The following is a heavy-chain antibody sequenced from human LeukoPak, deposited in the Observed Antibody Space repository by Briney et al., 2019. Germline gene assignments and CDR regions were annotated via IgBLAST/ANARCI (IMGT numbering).Heavy chain of an antibody. CDR3: HSIAAAGTGY. Sequence: PGGSLRLSCAASGFTFSSYAMHWVRQAPGKGLEYVSAISSNGGSTYYANSVKGRFTISRDNSKNTLYLQMGSLRAEDTAVYYCHSIAAAGTGYWGQGILVTVSS. CDR1: GFTFSSYA. CDR2: ISSNGGST. D-gene: IGHD6-13*01. J-gene: IGHJ4*02. V-gene: IGHV3-64*01.